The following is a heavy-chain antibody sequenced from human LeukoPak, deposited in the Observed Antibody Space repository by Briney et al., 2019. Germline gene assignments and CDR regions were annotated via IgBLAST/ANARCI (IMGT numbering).Heavy chain of an antibody. J-gene: IGHJ4*02. CDR3: ATPLDYYDSSGYHQGGD. CDR2: IKQDGSKK. Sequence: GGSLRLSCAASGFTYSRYWMTWVRQAPGKGLEWVANIKQDGSKKNYVDSVKGRFTISRDNAKNSLYLQMNSLRAEDTAVYYCATPLDYYDSSGYHQGGDWGQGTLVTVSS. D-gene: IGHD3-22*01. V-gene: IGHV3-7*03. CDR1: GFTYSRYW.